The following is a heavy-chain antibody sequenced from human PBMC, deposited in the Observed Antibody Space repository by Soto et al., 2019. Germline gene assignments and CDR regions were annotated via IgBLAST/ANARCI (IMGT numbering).Heavy chain of an antibody. CDR1: GGSISSYY. J-gene: IGHJ3*02. D-gene: IGHD3-22*01. V-gene: IGHV4-59*01. CDR2: IYYSGRT. Sequence: SQTLSLTFTVSGGSISSYYWSWIRQPPGKGLEWIGHIYYSGRTNYNPSLKSRVTISVDTSKNQFSLKLSSVAAADTAVYYCARVPYYYDSSGYYPAAFDIWGQGTMVTVSS. CDR3: ARVPYYYDSSGYYPAAFDI.